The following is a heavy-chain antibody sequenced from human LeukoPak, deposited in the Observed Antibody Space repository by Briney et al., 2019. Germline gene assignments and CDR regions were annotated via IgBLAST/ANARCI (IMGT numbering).Heavy chain of an antibody. V-gene: IGHV3-30*02. D-gene: IGHD6-6*01. CDR3: AKSPSHWYFDL. CDR1: GFTFSSYG. J-gene: IGHJ2*01. CDR2: IRYDESTE. Sequence: GGSLRLSCEAPGFTFSSYGMHWVRQAPGKGLEWVSFIRYDESTEYYADSVKGRFTVSRDNSKNTLYLQMNSLRTEDMAVYYCAKSPSHWYFDLWGRGTLVTVSS.